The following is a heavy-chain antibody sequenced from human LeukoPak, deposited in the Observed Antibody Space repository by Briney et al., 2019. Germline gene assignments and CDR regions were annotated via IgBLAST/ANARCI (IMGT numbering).Heavy chain of an antibody. CDR3: ARRGREIAAFRYWFDP. J-gene: IGHJ5*02. CDR1: GGSISSSSYY. CDR2: IYYSGST. V-gene: IGHV4-39*01. Sequence: PSETLSLTCTVSGGSISSSSYYWGWIRQPPGKGLEWIGSIYYSGSTYYNPSLKSRVTISVDTSKNQFSLKLSSVTAADTAVYYCARRGREIAAFRYWFDPWGQGTLVTVSS. D-gene: IGHD6-13*01.